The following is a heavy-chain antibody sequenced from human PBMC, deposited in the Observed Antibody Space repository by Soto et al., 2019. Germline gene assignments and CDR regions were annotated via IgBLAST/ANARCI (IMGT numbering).Heavy chain of an antibody. J-gene: IGHJ4*02. CDR2: IIPYYNTL. CDR3: ASGASRWYPYFFAS. D-gene: IGHD6-13*01. Sequence: QAQVVQSGAEVRKPGSSVKLSCKASEGTFNSYAIAWVRQSPGQGLEWMGGIIPYYNTLNYAQKFQDRVTITADDSTNPVYMELSSLRSDDTAVYFCASGASRWYPYFFASWAQGTLVTVSS. CDR1: EGTFNSYA. V-gene: IGHV1-69*01.